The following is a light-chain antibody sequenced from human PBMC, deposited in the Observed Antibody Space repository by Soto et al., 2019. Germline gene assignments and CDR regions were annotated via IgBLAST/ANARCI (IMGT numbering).Light chain of an antibody. Sequence: SALTQPAPVYWSSGRPITASCTLSSKDVATYTSLSWYQQHPGKALKLIIYDVSNRPPGVSNGFSGSKSGNTASLTISGLQTEDEADYYCGSYTSSSSWVFGGGTKVIVL. CDR1: SKDVATYTS. J-gene: IGLJ3*02. CDR3: GSYTSSSSWV. CDR2: DVS. V-gene: IGLV2-14*03.